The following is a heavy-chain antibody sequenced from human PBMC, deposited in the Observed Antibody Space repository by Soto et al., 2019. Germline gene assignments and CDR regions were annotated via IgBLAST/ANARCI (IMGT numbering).Heavy chain of an antibody. J-gene: IGHJ5*02. D-gene: IGHD3-3*01. Sequence: QVQLVQSGAEVKKPGASVKVSCKASGYTFTSYDINWVRQATGQGLEWMGWMNPNSGNTGYAQKFQGRVTMTRNTSISTAYMELSSLRSEDTAVYYCAPARRYYDFWITGGLDPWGQGTLVTISS. CDR2: MNPNSGNT. CDR3: APARRYYDFWITGGLDP. V-gene: IGHV1-8*01. CDR1: GYTFTSYD.